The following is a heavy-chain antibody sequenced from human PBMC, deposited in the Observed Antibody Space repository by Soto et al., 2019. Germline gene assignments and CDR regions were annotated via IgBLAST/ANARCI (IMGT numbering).Heavy chain of an antibody. J-gene: IGHJ6*02. CDR3: ARLGTDYYYGMDV. CDR2: INPNSGGT. CDR1: GYTIFIYD. V-gene: IGHV1-2*02. D-gene: IGHD6-13*01. Sequence: APVKGACKTSGYTIFIYDMHWVRQTPGQGLDWMGWINPNSGGTNYAQKFQGRVTMTRDTSISTAYMELSRLRSDDTAVYYCARLGTDYYYGMDVWGQGTTVTVSS.